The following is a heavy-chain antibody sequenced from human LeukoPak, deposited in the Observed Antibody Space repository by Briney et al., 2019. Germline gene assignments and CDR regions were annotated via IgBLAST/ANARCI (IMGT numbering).Heavy chain of an antibody. CDR1: GFTFNNFA. V-gene: IGHV3-23*01. J-gene: IGHJ4*02. Sequence: SGGSLRLSCVASGFTFNNFAMNWVRQAPGKGLEWVSIISGSGGTTYDADSVKGRFTTSRDNSKNTLYLQMSSLRAEDTAVYYCAKSDDFWSGYQFDFWGQGTLVTVSS. CDR2: ISGSGGTT. CDR3: AKSDDFWSGYQFDF. D-gene: IGHD3-3*01.